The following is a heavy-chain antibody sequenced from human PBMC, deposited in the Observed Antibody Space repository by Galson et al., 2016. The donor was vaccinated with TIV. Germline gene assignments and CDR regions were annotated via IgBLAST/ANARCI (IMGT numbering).Heavy chain of an antibody. D-gene: IGHD3-10*01. Sequence: SLRLSCAVSGFRFGDNAISWFRQTPEKGLEWVGFIRSKPYGGTAEYAASVRGRFTISRDDSRSTAYLQMASLKSEDTAVYYCARGRGEIWGPGTLVTVSS. CDR2: IRSKPYGGTA. CDR1: GFRFGDNA. CDR3: ARGRGEI. J-gene: IGHJ4*02. V-gene: IGHV3-49*03.